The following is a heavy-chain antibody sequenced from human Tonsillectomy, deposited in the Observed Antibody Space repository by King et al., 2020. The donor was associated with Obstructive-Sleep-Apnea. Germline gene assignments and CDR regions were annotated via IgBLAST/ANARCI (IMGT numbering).Heavy chain of an antibody. Sequence: LVESGGGVVQPGRSLRLSCAASGFTFSSYAMHWVRQAPGKGLEWVAVISYDGSNKYYADSVKGRFTIPRDNSKNTLYLQMNSLRAEDTAVYYCARDVKHIVVVTAIPAEYFQHWGQGTLVTVSS. J-gene: IGHJ1*01. D-gene: IGHD2-21*02. V-gene: IGHV3-30-3*01. CDR3: ARDVKHIVVVTAIPAEYFQH. CDR2: ISYDGSNK. CDR1: GFTFSSYA.